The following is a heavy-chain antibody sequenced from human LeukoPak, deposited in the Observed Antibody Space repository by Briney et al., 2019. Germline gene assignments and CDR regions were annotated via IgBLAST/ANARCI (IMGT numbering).Heavy chain of an antibody. CDR1: GYTFTSYY. J-gene: IGHJ1*01. V-gene: IGHV1-46*01. Sequence: ASVKVSCKASGYTFTSYYMHWVRQAPGQGLEWMGIINPSGGSTSYAQKFQGRVTITRNTSISTAYMELSSLRSEDTAVYYCARGPSREYYDFWSGYYRLWYFQHWGQGTLVTVSS. CDR3: ARGPSREYYDFWSGYYRLWYFQH. CDR2: INPSGGST. D-gene: IGHD3-3*01.